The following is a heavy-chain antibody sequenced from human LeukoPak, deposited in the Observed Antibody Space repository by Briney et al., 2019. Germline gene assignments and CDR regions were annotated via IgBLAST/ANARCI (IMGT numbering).Heavy chain of an antibody. D-gene: IGHD1/OR15-1a*01. J-gene: IGHJ4*02. CDR1: GVSISDFH. Sequence: SETLSLTCTVAGVSISDFHWSWLRQSPEKGLEWIGWITNSGDANYNPSLESRLAMSAETTKRQPSLRVTSVTDADTAVYYCARHVEHAAYFHHWGQGILVTVSS. V-gene: IGHV4-59*08. CDR2: ITNSGDA. CDR3: ARHVEHAAYFHH.